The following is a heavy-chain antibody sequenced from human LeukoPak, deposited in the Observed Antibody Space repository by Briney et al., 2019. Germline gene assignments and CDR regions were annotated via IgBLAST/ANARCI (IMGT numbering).Heavy chain of an antibody. CDR1: GFTFSDYW. CDR2: IKQGGSQR. J-gene: IGHJ4*02. CDR3: ARRGGSSSRRSPIDY. V-gene: IGHV3-7*01. D-gene: IGHD6-6*01. Sequence: GGSLRLSCTASGFTFSDYWMTWVRQAPGKGPEWWANIKQGGSQRYYVDSVRGRFTISRDNAKNSLFLQMNGLRAEDTAVYYCARRGGSSSRRSPIDYWGQGTLVTVSS.